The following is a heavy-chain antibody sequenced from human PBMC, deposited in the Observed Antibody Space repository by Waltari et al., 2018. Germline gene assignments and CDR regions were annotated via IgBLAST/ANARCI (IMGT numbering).Heavy chain of an antibody. CDR1: GYSISSGYY. Sequence: QVQLQESGPGLVKPSETLSLTCAVSGYSISSGYYWGWIRQPPGMGLEWIGSIYHSGSTYYNPSLKSRVTISVDTSKNQFSLKLSSVTAADTAVYYCARHLAAAGTVDYWGQGTLVTVSS. D-gene: IGHD6-13*01. J-gene: IGHJ4*02. V-gene: IGHV4-38-2*01. CDR2: IYHSGST. CDR3: ARHLAAAGTVDY.